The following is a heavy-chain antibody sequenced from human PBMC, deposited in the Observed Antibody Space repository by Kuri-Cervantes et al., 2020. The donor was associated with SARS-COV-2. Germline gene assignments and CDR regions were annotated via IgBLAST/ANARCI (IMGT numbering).Heavy chain of an antibody. V-gene: IGHV3-48*03. Sequence: GESLKISCAASGFTFSSYAMHWVRQAPGEGLEWVSNIGPSGTTKYYADSVKGRFTISRDNAKNSLYLQMSSLRAEDTAVYYCARDLRLGKSLDYWGQGTLVTVSS. J-gene: IGHJ4*02. D-gene: IGHD7-27*01. CDR3: ARDLRLGKSLDY. CDR2: IGPSGTTK. CDR1: GFTFSSYA.